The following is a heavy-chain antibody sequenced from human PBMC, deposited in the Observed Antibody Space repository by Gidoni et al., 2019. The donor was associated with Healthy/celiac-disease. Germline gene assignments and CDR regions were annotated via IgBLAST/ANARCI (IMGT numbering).Heavy chain of an antibody. CDR3: ARDSYGPYYYYYMDV. Sequence: EVQLVESGGGLVQLGGSLRLSCAASGFTFSSYSMNGVRQARGKWLAWVSYSSSSSSTIYYADSVKGRFTISRDNAKNSLYLQMNSLRAEDTAVYYCARDSYGPYYYYYMDVWGKGTTVTVAS. V-gene: IGHV3-48*01. J-gene: IGHJ6*03. CDR1: GFTFSSYS. D-gene: IGHD4-17*01. CDR2: SSSSSSTI.